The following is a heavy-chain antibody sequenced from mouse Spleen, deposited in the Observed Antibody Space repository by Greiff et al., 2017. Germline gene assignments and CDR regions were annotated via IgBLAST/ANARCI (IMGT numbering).Heavy chain of an antibody. CDR2: IYPGDGDT. CDR1: GYAFSSYW. Sequence: VQLQESGAELVRPGSSVKISCKASGYAFSSYWMNWVKQRPGQGLEWIGQIYPGDGDTNYNGKFKGKATLTADKSSSTAYMQLSSLTSEDSAVYFCARGYGNILFAYWGQGTLVTVSA. J-gene: IGHJ3*01. D-gene: IGHD2-10*02. CDR3: ARGYGNILFAY. V-gene: IGHV1-80*01.